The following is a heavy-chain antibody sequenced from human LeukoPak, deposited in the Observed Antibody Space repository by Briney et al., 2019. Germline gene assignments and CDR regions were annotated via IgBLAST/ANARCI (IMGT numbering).Heavy chain of an antibody. D-gene: IGHD4-17*01. CDR1: GGSFSGYY. J-gene: IGHJ4*02. Sequence: SETLPLTCAVYGGSFSGYYWSWIRQPPGKGLEWIGEINHSGSTNYNPSLKSRVTISVDTSKNQFSLKLSSVTAADTAVYYCARILYGDYGDISGYYFDYWGQGTLVTVSS. CDR2: INHSGST. V-gene: IGHV4-34*01. CDR3: ARILYGDYGDISGYYFDY.